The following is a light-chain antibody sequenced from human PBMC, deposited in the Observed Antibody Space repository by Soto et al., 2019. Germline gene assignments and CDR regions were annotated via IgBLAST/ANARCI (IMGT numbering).Light chain of an antibody. CDR2: DVS. Sequence: QSALTQPAAVSGSPGQSITISCTGTSSDVGGYNYVSWYHQHPGKAPKLMIYDVSNRPSGVSNRFSGSKSGNTASLTISGLQAEDEADYYCSSYTSSSTLVVFGGGTKPTVI. V-gene: IGLV2-14*01. CDR3: SSYTSSSTLVV. CDR1: SSDVGGYNY. J-gene: IGLJ2*01.